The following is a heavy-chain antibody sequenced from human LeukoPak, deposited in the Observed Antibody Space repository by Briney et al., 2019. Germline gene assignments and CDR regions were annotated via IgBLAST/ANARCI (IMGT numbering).Heavy chain of an antibody. D-gene: IGHD2-2*03. CDR3: ARGGYCTTALCYAMNAFDI. Sequence: GGSLRLSCAASGFNFHSHEMNWVRQAPGKGLEFISYISPSGITMYYADSVKGRFTISRDNAKNSLYLQMNSLRAEDTAVYYCARGGYCTTALCYAMNAFDIWGQGTMVTVSS. CDR2: ISPSGITM. J-gene: IGHJ3*02. CDR1: GFNFHSHE. V-gene: IGHV3-48*03.